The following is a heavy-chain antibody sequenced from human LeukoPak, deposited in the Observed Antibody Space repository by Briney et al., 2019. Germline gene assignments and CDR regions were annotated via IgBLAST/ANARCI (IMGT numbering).Heavy chain of an antibody. D-gene: IGHD3-3*01. V-gene: IGHV3-30*02. CDR3: AKDSGYDFWSGSSQDYYFDY. CDR2: IRYDGSNK. CDR1: GFTFSSYG. J-gene: IGHJ4*02. Sequence: PGGSLRLSCAASGFTFSSYGMHWVRQAPGKGLEWVAFIRYDGSNKYYADSVKGRFTISRDNSKNTLYLQMNSLRAEDTAVYYCAKDSGYDFWSGSSQDYYFDYWGQGTLVTVSS.